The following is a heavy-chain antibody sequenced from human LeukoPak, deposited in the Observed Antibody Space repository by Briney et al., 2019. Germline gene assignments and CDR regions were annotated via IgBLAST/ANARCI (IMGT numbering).Heavy chain of an antibody. Sequence: GGSLRLSCVASGFTFSSYWMHWVRQDPRKGLVWVSRINGDGRNINYADSVRGRFTISRDNAKNTLYPQMNTLRVEDTAVYYCTRDLMDYDVSTGLHHYYMDVWGQGTTVTVSS. V-gene: IGHV3-74*01. CDR3: TRDLMDYDVSTGLHHYYMDV. J-gene: IGHJ6*02. CDR1: GFTFSSYW. D-gene: IGHD3-9*01. CDR2: INGDGRNI.